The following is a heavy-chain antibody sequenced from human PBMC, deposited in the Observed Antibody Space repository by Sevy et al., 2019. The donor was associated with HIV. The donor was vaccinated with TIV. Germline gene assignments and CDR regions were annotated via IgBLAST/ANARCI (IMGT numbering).Heavy chain of an antibody. D-gene: IGHD3-10*01. J-gene: IGHJ4*02. CDR1: GYTFTSYG. V-gene: IGHV1-18*01. Sequence: ASVKVSCKASGYTFTSYGMSWVRQAPGQGLEWMGWMSAYNGNTNYAQKLQGRVTMTTDTSTSTAYMELRSLRSDDTAVYYCARDYYGSGSYYNFPVDYWGQGTLVTVSS. CDR3: ARDYYGSGSYYNFPVDY. CDR2: MSAYNGNT.